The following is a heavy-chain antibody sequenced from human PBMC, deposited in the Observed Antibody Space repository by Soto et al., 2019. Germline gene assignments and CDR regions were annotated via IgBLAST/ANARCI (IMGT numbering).Heavy chain of an antibody. V-gene: IGHV1-8*01. CDR3: ARGKYCSSTSCSDNWFDP. CDR2: MNPNSGNT. Sequence: QVQLVQSGAEVKKPGASVKVSCKASGYTFTSYDINWVRQATGQGLGWMGWMNPNSGNTGYAQKFQGRVTMTRNTSISTAYMELSSLRSEDTAVYYCARGKYCSSTSCSDNWFDPWGQGTLVTVSS. J-gene: IGHJ5*02. CDR1: GYTFTSYD. D-gene: IGHD2-2*01.